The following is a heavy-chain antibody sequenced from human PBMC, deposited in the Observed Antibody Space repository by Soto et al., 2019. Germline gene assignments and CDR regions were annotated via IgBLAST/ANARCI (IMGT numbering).Heavy chain of an antibody. D-gene: IGHD5-18*01. J-gene: IGHJ4*02. CDR2: ICYNRRT. Sequence: SETLSLTCTVACGSVSSGRYYWSSSRRPPGKGLEWNGVICYNRRTNYNPSLKSRVTRYVDSSKNKLSPKLNSVNAAATAVYYCARDSTAIFDYWGQGSLVTVSS. CDR3: ARDSTAIFDY. V-gene: IGHV4-61*01. CDR1: CGSVSSGRYY.